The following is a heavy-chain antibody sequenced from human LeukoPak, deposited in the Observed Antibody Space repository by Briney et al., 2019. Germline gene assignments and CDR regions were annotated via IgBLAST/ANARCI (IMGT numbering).Heavy chain of an antibody. D-gene: IGHD3-22*01. V-gene: IGHV3-23*01. CDR2: ISGSGDKT. Sequence: GGSLRLSCAASGFTFSSNGMSWVRKAPGKGLEWVSSISGSGDKTYYAVSVKGRFTISRDNSKSTMYLQMNSLRAEDTAVYHCAKTNGCYDLWGQGTLVIVSS. CDR3: AKTNGCYDL. CDR1: GFTFSSNG. J-gene: IGHJ4*02.